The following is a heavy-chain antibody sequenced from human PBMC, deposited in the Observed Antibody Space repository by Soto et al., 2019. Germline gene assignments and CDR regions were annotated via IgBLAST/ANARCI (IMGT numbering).Heavy chain of an antibody. D-gene: IGHD1-26*01. J-gene: IGHJ4*01. V-gene: IGHV3-64D*06. CDR1: GFTFSNYA. CDR3: VKGNQLLRYYFEF. CDR2: ITSDGDRT. Sequence: GGSLRLSCSVSGFTFSNYAMHWVRQAPGKGLEYVSGITSDGDRTWHADSVKDRFTISRDNSKNTLFLQMSSLRVEDTAIYFCVKGNQLLRYYFEFWGPGTLVTVPS.